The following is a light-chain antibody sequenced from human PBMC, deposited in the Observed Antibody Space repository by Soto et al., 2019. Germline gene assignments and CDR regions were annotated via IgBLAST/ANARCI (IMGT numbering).Light chain of an antibody. V-gene: IGLV2-14*01. CDR1: SSDVGGYNY. Sequence: QSVLTQPASVSGSPGQSITISCTGTSSDVGGYNYVSWYQQHPGKAPKLMIYDVSNRPSGVSNRFSGSKSGNTASLTISGLHAEDEADYYCSSYTSSSTLMVFGGRTKVTVL. CDR2: DVS. CDR3: SSYTSSSTLMV. J-gene: IGLJ2*01.